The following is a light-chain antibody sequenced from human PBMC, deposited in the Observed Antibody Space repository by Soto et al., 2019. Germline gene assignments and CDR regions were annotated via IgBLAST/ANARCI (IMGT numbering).Light chain of an antibody. CDR1: QSVSSN. J-gene: IGKJ1*01. CDR2: GVS. Sequence: VMTQSPATLSVSPGETATLSCRASQSVSSNLAWYQQKPGQSPRLLIYGVSARATGIPARFSGSGSGTEFTLTISSLQSADFAVYYCQQYSKWPVTFGQGTKVGVK. CDR3: QQYSKWPVT. V-gene: IGKV3D-15*01.